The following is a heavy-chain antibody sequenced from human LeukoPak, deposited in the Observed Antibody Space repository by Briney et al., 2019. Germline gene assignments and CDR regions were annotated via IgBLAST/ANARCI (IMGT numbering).Heavy chain of an antibody. CDR2: VYYGGNT. CDR3: ARQRADYFYHYLDV. V-gene: IGHV4-39*01. CDR1: GGSISSSSYY. J-gene: IGHJ6*03. Sequence: SETLSLTCTVSGGSISSSSYYWDWIRQPPGKGLEWIGNVYYGGNTFYNSSLESRVTISVDMSKNQFSLKLTSLTAADTAVYYCARQRADYFYHYLDVWGKGTSVTVSS.